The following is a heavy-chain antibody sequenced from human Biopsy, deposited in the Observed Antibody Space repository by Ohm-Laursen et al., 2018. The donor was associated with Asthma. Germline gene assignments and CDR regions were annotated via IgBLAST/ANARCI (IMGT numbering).Heavy chain of an antibody. Sequence: GTLSLTCVVYGGSFSAYYWSWIRQPPGKGLEWIAEINHSGSTNYNPSLKSRVTMSVDTSKNQFSLRLNSGTAADTAVYYCARSLYSNSWQYVWFDSWGQGTLVTVSS. J-gene: IGHJ5*01. CDR2: INHSGST. CDR3: ARSLYSNSWQYVWFDS. D-gene: IGHD6-13*01. V-gene: IGHV4-34*01. CDR1: GGSFSAYY.